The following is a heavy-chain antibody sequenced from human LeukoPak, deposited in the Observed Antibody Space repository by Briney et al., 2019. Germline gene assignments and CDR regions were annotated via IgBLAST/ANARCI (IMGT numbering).Heavy chain of an antibody. J-gene: IGHJ4*02. CDR2: ITSTSSSM. V-gene: IGHV3-48*04. CDR3: ATDRGGYNCLAG. D-gene: IGHD5-24*01. Sequence: GGSLRLSCAASGFTFSSYSMNWVRQAPGKGLEWVSYITSTSSSMYYADSVKGRFTISRDNAKNSLYLQMNSLGAEDTAVYYCATDRGGYNCLAGWGQGTLVTVSS. CDR1: GFTFSSYS.